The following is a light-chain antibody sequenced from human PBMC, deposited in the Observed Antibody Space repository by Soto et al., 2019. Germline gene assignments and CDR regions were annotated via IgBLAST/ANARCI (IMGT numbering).Light chain of an antibody. CDR3: QQYNNWGT. V-gene: IGKV3-15*01. CDR2: GAS. CDR1: QSVSSN. Sequence: EIVMTQSPATLSVSPGERATLSCRASQSVSSNLAWYQQKPGQAPRLLIYGASTRATAIPARFSGSGSGTAFTLTISSLQYEDFAVYYCQQYNNWGTFGQGTKVDIK. J-gene: IGKJ1*01.